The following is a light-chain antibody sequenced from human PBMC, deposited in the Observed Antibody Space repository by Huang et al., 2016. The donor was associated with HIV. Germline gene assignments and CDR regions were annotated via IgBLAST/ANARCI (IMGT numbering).Light chain of an antibody. J-gene: IGKJ4*01. Sequence: EIVLTQSPVTLSLAPGERATLSCGASQSVSSSDLAWYQQKPGQAPRLLIYGASSRATGIPDRFSCSGSGTDFTLTISRLEPEDFAVYYCQQYGSSPGLTFGGGTKVEIK. CDR2: GAS. CDR3: QQYGSSPGLT. CDR1: QSVSSSD. V-gene: IGKV3-20*01.